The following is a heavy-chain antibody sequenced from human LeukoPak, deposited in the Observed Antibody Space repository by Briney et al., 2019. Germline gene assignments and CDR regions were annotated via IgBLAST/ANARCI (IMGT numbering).Heavy chain of an antibody. CDR1: GYTFTDYY. CDR2: SNPNSGDT. CDR3: ATSYYFDGSGSYGCDA. V-gene: IGHV1-2*02. D-gene: IGHD3-22*01. Sequence: ASVKVSSKASGYTFTDYYIHWVRQAPGQGLEWLGWSNPNSGDTNYAQNFQGRVTMTRDTSISTAYMELSRLRFDDTAVYYCATSYYFDGSGSYGCDAWGQGTLVTVSS. J-gene: IGHJ5*02.